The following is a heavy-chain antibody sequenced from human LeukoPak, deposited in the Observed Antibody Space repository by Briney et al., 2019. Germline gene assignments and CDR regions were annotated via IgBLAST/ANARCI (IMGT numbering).Heavy chain of an antibody. CDR2: ISSSSSYI. Sequence: PGGSLRLSCAASGFTFSSYSMNWVRQAPGKGLEWVSSISSSSSYIYYADSVKGRFTISRDNAKNSLYLQMNSLRAEDTAVYYCAREKTFYNILTGYKRGEYYFDYWGQGILVTVSS. CDR3: AREKTFYNILTGYKRGEYYFDY. CDR1: GFTFSSYS. V-gene: IGHV3-21*01. J-gene: IGHJ4*02. D-gene: IGHD3-9*01.